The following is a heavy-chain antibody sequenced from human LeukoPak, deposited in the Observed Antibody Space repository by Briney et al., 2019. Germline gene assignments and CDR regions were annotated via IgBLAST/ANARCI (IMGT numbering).Heavy chain of an antibody. CDR3: ARDCSSTSCYTGGFDY. CDR2: IYHSGST. D-gene: IGHD2-2*02. V-gene: IGHV4-38-2*02. CDR1: GYSISSGYY. J-gene: IGHJ4*02. Sequence: PSETLSLTCTVSGYSISSGYYWGWIRQPPGKGLEWIGSIYHSGSTYYNPSLKSRVTISVATSKNQFSLKLSSVTAADTAVYYCARDCSSTSCYTGGFDYWGQGTLVTVSS.